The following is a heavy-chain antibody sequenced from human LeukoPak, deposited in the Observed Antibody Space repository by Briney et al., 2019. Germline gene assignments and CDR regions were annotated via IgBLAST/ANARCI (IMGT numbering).Heavy chain of an antibody. CDR2: IYHSGST. Sequence: SETLSLTCTVSGYSLSSGYYWDWIRPPPGKGLEWIGSIYHSGSTYYNPSLKSRVSISVDTSKNQFSLKVTSATAADTAVYSCARRGNYDTSSYDYWGQGTLVTVSS. V-gene: IGHV4-38-2*02. CDR1: GYSLSSGYY. CDR3: ARRGNYDTSSYDY. D-gene: IGHD3-16*01. J-gene: IGHJ4*02.